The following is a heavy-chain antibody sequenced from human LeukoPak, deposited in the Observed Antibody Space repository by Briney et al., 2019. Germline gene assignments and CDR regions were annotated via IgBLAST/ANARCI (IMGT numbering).Heavy chain of an antibody. Sequence: ASVKVSCKVSGYTLTELSMHWVRQAPGKGLEWMGGFDPEDGETIYAQKFQGRVTMTEDTSTDTAYMELSSLRSEDTAVYYCATESPGCSSSWYRSDLDYWGQGTLVTVSS. V-gene: IGHV1-24*01. CDR2: FDPEDGET. J-gene: IGHJ4*02. CDR1: GYTLTELS. CDR3: ATESPGCSSSWYRSDLDY. D-gene: IGHD6-13*01.